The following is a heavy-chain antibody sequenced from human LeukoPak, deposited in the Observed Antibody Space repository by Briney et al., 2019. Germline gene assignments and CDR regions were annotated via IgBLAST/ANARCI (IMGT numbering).Heavy chain of an antibody. CDR3: AREQRVEMATVAYYYYYMDV. V-gene: IGHV3-48*01. CDR2: ISSSSSTI. Sequence: GGSLRLSCAASGFTFSSYSMNWVRQAPGKGLEWASYISSSSSTIYYADSVKGRFTISRDNAKNSLYLQMNSLRAEDTAVYYCAREQRVEMATVAYYYYYMDVWGKGTTVTVSS. J-gene: IGHJ6*03. D-gene: IGHD5-24*01. CDR1: GFTFSSYS.